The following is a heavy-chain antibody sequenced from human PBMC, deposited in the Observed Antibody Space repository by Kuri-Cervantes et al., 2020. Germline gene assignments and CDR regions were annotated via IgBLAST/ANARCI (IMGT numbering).Heavy chain of an antibody. CDR1: GYTFTSYY. CDR2: INPSGGST. J-gene: IGHJ6*02. CDR3: ARDISTMIQIGYYGMDV. Sequence: ASVKVSCKASGYTFTSYYMHWVRQAPGQGLEWMGIINPSGGSTNYAQKFQGRVTMTRDTSISTAYMELSRLRSDDTAVYYCARDISTMIQIGYYGMDVWGQGTTVTVSS. D-gene: IGHD3-22*01. V-gene: IGHV1-2*02.